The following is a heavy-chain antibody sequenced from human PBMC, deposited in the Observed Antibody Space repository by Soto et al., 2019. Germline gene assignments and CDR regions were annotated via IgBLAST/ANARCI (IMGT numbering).Heavy chain of an antibody. CDR3: ARGGRGVTLYFDY. CDR1: GYTFASYG. V-gene: IGHV1-18*01. J-gene: IGHJ4*02. D-gene: IGHD3-10*01. CDR2: ISGYNGDT. Sequence: QVQLVQSGAEVKKAGASVKVSCKASGYTFASYGISWVRQAPGQGLEWMGWISGYNGDTNYAQKLQDRVTMTTDTSTSTVYMELRGLRSYDTAVYYCARGGRGVTLYFDYWGQGTLVTASS.